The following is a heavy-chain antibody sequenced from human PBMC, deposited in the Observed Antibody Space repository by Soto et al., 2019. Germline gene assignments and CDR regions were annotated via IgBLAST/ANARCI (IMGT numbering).Heavy chain of an antibody. CDR2: INAGNGNT. Sequence: GASLKVSCKASGYTFTSYAMHWVRQAPGQRLEWMGWINAGNGNTKYSQKFQGRVTITRDTSASTAYMELSSLRSEDTAVYYCARGYSYGFFDYWGQGTLVTVSS. J-gene: IGHJ4*02. CDR3: ARGYSYGFFDY. D-gene: IGHD5-18*01. CDR1: GYTFTSYA. V-gene: IGHV1-3*01.